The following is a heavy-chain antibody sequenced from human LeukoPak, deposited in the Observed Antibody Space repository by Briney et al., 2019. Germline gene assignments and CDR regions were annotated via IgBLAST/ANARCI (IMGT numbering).Heavy chain of an antibody. J-gene: IGHJ4*02. CDR2: ISGGSSFT. V-gene: IGHV3-21*01. Sequence: GGSLRLSCAASGFSFSSFSMNWVRQAPGKGLEWVSYISGGSSFTYYVDSVKGRFIISSDNAKNSLYLQMNSLRAEDTAVYYCARDLGYSSGPNYWGQGTRVTVSS. CDR3: ARDLGYSSGPNY. D-gene: IGHD6-19*01. CDR1: GFSFSSFS.